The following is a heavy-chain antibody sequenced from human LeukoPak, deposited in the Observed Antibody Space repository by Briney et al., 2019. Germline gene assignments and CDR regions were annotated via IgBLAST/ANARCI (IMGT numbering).Heavy chain of an antibody. CDR2: IKQDGSVK. D-gene: IGHD6-13*01. Sequence: GGSLRLSCAASGFTFSNYWMSWVRQAPGKGLEWVANIKQDGSVKYYVDSVKGRFTTSRDNAKNSLYLQMNSLRAEDTAVYYCARVGQQLGTRDAFDIWGQGTMVTVSS. CDR3: ARVGQQLGTRDAFDI. CDR1: GFTFSNYW. V-gene: IGHV3-7*01. J-gene: IGHJ3*02.